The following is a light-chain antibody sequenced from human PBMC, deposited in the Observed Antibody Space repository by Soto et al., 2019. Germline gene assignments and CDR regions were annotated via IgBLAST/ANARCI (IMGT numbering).Light chain of an antibody. V-gene: IGKV3-20*01. CDR1: QSVSSSH. Sequence: EIVLTQSPDTLSLSPGERATLSCRASQSVSSSHLAWYQQKPGQAPRLLIYAASKRATGIPDRFTGSGSGTDFTLTISSVEPEDCAVYYCQHYGPSTPYTFGQGTKVDIK. CDR2: AAS. CDR3: QHYGPSTPYT. J-gene: IGKJ2*01.